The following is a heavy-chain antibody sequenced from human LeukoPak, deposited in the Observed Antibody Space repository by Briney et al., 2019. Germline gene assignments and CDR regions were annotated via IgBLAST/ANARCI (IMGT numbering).Heavy chain of an antibody. CDR3: ARDQEGGHTYYFDY. CDR1: GFTFSSYN. V-gene: IGHV3-48*01. Sequence: GGSLRLSCAASGFTFSSYNMNWVRQAPGKGLEWVSYISSSSSTIYYADSVKGRFTISRDNAKNSLYLQMNSLRAEDTAVYYCARDQEGGHTYYFDYWGQGTLVTVAS. CDR2: ISSSSSTI. D-gene: IGHD2-15*01. J-gene: IGHJ4*02.